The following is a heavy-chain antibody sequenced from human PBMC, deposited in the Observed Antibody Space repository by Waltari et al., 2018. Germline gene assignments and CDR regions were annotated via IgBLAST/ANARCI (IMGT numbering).Heavy chain of an antibody. J-gene: IGHJ4*02. Sequence: QVQLQESGPGLVKPSQTLSLTCTVSGGSISSDIYYWTWIRQPAGKGLEWIGRNHTSGSTAYTPSLKSRLTISVDRSRNQFSLKLSSVTAADTAVYYCASFGSHSYWGQGTLVTVSS. CDR1: GGSISSDIYY. D-gene: IGHD3-10*01. CDR3: ASFGSHSY. V-gene: IGHV4-61*02. CDR2: NHTSGST.